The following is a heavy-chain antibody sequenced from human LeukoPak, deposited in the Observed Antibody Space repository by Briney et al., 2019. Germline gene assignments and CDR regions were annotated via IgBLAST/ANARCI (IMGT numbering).Heavy chain of an antibody. Sequence: PGGSLRLSCAASGFTFNSYAMQWVRQAPGKGLEYVSVIDSIGDNTYYANSVKGRFSISRDNSKNTVYLQMDSLRIEDMAVYYCARADCSSSSCYTVSYWGQGTLVTVSS. D-gene: IGHD2-2*02. V-gene: IGHV3-64*01. J-gene: IGHJ4*02. CDR3: ARADCSSSSCYTVSY. CDR1: GFTFNSYA. CDR2: IDSIGDNT.